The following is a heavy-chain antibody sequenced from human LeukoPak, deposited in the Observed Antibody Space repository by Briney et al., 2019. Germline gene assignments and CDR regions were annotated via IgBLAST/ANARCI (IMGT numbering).Heavy chain of an antibody. CDR2: TYYRARWYN. J-gene: IGHJ4*02. CDR1: GDSVSSTNGVA. D-gene: IGHD2-2*01. V-gene: IGHV6-1*01. Sequence: SQTLSLTCAISGDSVSSTNGVAWNWIRQSPSRGLEWLGRTYYRARWYNDYAESVKSRITINPDTSKNQFSLQLNSVTPEDTAVYYCARGVSLTYCSSTSCRLNFDYWGQGTLVTVSS. CDR3: ARGVSLTYCSSTSCRLNFDY.